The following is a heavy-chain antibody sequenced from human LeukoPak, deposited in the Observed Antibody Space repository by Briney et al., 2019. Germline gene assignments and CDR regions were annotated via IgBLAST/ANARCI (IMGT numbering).Heavy chain of an antibody. V-gene: IGHV1-69*06. Sequence: GASVKVSCKASGYTFTGYYIHWVRQAPGQGLEWMGGIIPIFGTANYAQKFQGRVTITADKSTSTAYMELSSLRSEDTAVYYCARSGSGSGSYDWFDPWGQGTLVTVSS. CDR1: GYTFTGYY. J-gene: IGHJ5*02. CDR2: IIPIFGTA. CDR3: ARSGSGSGSYDWFDP. D-gene: IGHD3-10*01.